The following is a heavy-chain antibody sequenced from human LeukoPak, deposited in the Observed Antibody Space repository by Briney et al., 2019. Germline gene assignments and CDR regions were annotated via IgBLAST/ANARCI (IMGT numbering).Heavy chain of an antibody. CDR2: IYSGGST. V-gene: IGHV3-53*01. CDR3: ARDSGWYDY. Sequence: GGSLRLSCAASGFTFSSYAMSWVRQAPGKGLEWVSVIYSGGSTYYADSVKGRFTISRDNSKNTLYLQMNSLRAEDTAVYYCARDSGWYDYWGQGTLVTVSS. CDR1: GFTFSSYA. D-gene: IGHD6-19*01. J-gene: IGHJ4*02.